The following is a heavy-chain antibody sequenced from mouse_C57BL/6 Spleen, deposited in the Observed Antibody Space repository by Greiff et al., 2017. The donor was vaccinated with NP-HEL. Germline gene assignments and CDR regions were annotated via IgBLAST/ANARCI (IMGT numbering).Heavy chain of an antibody. CDR3: ARRGYYGSSYAMDY. CDR2: INPNNGGT. V-gene: IGHV1-22*01. D-gene: IGHD1-1*01. CDR1: GYTFTDYN. Sequence: VQLKESGPELVKPGASVKMSCKASGYTFTDYNMHWVKQSPGKSLEWIGYINPNNGGTSYNQKFKGKATLTVNKSSSTAYMELRSLTSEDSAVYYCARRGYYGSSYAMDYWGQGTSVTVSS. J-gene: IGHJ4*01.